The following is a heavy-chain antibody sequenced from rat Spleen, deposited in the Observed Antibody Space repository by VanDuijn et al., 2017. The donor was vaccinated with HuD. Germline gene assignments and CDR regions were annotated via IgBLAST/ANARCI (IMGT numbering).Heavy chain of an antibody. CDR1: GFTFNNYW. D-gene: IGHD1-5*01. Sequence: EVQLVESGGGLVQPGRSLKLSCVASGFTFNNYWMTWVRQAPGMGLEWIASISNARGITYYPDSVKGRFTISRDIANSTLYLQMDSLRSEDTAIYYCARHRIGTTNPYYYVMDAWGQGASVTVSS. V-gene: IGHV5-31*01. J-gene: IGHJ4*01. CDR2: ISNARGIT. CDR3: ARHRIGTTNPYYYVMDA.